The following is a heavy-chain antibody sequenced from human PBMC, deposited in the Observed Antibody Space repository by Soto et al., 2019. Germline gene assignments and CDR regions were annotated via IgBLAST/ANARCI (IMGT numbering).Heavy chain of an antibody. Sequence: QVQLVQSGAEVKKPGSSVKVSCKASGCTFSSYAISWVRPAPGQGLEWMGGIIPIFGTANYAQKFQVRGKITGDEAKSTDYMELSSLRSDDKAGYYCARGRHHYALDSWCQGTLVTGSS. CDR1: GCTFSSYA. J-gene: IGHJ4*02. V-gene: IGHV1-69*12. CDR2: IIPIFGTA. D-gene: IGHD3-16*01. CDR3: ARGRHHYALDS.